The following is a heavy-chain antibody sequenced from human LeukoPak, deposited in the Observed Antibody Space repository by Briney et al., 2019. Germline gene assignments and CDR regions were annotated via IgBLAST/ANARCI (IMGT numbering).Heavy chain of an antibody. V-gene: IGHV5-10-1*01. CDR3: ARRHYCSSSSCVDRDVFDI. D-gene: IGHD2-2*01. CDR1: GYSFPTYW. J-gene: IGHJ3*02. Sequence: PGESLRISCKGSGYSFPTYWINWVRQMPGKGLEWMGRIDPSDSYTNYSPSFQGHVTISADKSSSTAHLQWSSLKASDTAMYYCARRHYCSSSSCVDRDVFDIWGQGTMVTVSS. CDR2: IDPSDSYT.